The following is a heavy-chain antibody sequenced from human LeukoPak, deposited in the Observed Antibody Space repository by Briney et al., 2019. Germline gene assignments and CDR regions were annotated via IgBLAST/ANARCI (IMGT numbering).Heavy chain of an antibody. J-gene: IGHJ4*02. D-gene: IGHD3-22*01. CDR3: ARAAYDSGGYTANHDF. CDR2: LYDSGDT. V-gene: IGHV3-23*05. CDR1: GFTFSSYV. Sequence: GGSLRLSCAASGFTFSSYVMSWVRQAPGKGLEYVSVLYDSGDTYYAESVKGRFTISRDNSKNTVYLQMNSLRVEDTAVYYCARAAYDSGGYTANHDFWGQGTLVTVSS.